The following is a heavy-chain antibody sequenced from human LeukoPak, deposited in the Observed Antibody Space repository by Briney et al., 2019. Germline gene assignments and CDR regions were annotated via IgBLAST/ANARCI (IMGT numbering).Heavy chain of an antibody. D-gene: IGHD3-16*02. Sequence: GGSLRLSCAASGFTFSSYWMSWVRQAPGKGLEWVANIKQDGSEKYYVDSVKGRFTISRDNAKNSLYLQMNSLRAEDTAVYYCARVNDYVWGSYRIPRFDPWGQGTLVTVSS. V-gene: IGHV3-7*01. CDR2: IKQDGSEK. J-gene: IGHJ5*02. CDR3: ARVNDYVWGSYRIPRFDP. CDR1: GFTFSSYW.